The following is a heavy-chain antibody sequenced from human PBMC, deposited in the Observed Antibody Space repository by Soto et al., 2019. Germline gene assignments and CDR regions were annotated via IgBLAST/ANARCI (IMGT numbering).Heavy chain of an antibody. CDR3: ARRYDFWSGYLYYYYMDV. V-gene: IGHV4-59*08. J-gene: IGHJ6*03. Sequence: SETLSLTCTVSGGSISSYYWSWIRQPPGKGPEWIGYIYYSGSTNYNPSLKSRVTISVDTSKNQFSLKLSSVTAADTAVYYCARRYDFWSGYLYYYYMDVWGKGTTVTVSS. CDR2: IYYSGST. D-gene: IGHD3-3*01. CDR1: GGSISSYY.